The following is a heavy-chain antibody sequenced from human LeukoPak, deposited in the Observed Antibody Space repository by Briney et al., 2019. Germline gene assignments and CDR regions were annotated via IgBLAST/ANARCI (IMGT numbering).Heavy chain of an antibody. V-gene: IGHV1-2*02. J-gene: IGHJ4*02. CDR2: INPNSGGT. Sequence: GASVKVSCKASGYTFTGYYMHWVRQPPGQGLEWMGWINPNSGGTNYAQKFQGRVTMTRDTSISTAYMELSRLRSDDTAVYYCARDESVVPAAESEGFDYWGQGTLVTVSS. CDR1: GYTFTGYY. CDR3: ARDESVVPAAESEGFDY. D-gene: IGHD2-2*01.